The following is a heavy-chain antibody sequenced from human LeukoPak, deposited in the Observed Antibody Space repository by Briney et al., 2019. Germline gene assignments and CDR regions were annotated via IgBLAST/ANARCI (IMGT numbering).Heavy chain of an antibody. CDR2: VSRSGDST. CDR3: AKRRGENFFFDL. Sequence: GGSLRLSCAASGFTFTNHAMSWVRQGPGKGLQWVLSVSRSGDSTYYADSVKGQFTISRDNSKNTLYLQMNSLRAEDTAVYYCAKRRGENFFFDLWGQGAQVTVSS. J-gene: IGHJ4*02. V-gene: IGHV3-23*01. CDR1: GFTFTNHA. D-gene: IGHD3-16*01.